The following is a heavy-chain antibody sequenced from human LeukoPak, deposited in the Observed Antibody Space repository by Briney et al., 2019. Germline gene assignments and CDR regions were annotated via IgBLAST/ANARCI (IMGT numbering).Heavy chain of an antibody. Sequence: PSETLSLTCTVSGGSISSSSYYWGWIRQPPGKGLEWIGTIYYSGSTYYNPSLKSRVTISVDTSKNQFSLKLSSVTAADTAVYYCAKAPNPPGFFDYLNDFWGQGTLVTVSS. CDR2: IYYSGST. J-gene: IGHJ4*02. CDR1: GGSISSSSYY. V-gene: IGHV4-39*07. D-gene: IGHD3-9*01. CDR3: AKAPNPPGFFDYLNDF.